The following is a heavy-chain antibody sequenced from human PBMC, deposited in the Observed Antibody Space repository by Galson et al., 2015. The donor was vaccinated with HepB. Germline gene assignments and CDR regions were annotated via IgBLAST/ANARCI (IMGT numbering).Heavy chain of an antibody. V-gene: IGHV3-7*03. Sequence: SLRLSCAASGFTFSRYWMNWVRQTPGKGLEWVANIKRDGSEKYYVDSVKGRFTISRDNAKNSLYLQMNSLRAEDTAVYYCASSLDIVHRGAFDYWGQGTLVTVSS. CDR3: ASSLDIVHRGAFDY. D-gene: IGHD2-2*03. CDR2: IKRDGSEK. CDR1: GFTFSRYW. J-gene: IGHJ4*02.